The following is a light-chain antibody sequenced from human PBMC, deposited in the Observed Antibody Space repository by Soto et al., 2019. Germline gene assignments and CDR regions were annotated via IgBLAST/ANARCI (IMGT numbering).Light chain of an antibody. J-gene: IGKJ1*01. Sequence: TQSPGTLSASVGDRVTITCRASQSIGRFLAWYQHQPGKAPKLLIYDASTLESGVPSRFSGTGSGTEFTFSITSLQPEDFGTYYCQQCYMGWTFGQGTKVDFK. CDR1: QSIGRF. V-gene: IGKV1-5*01. CDR3: QQCYMGWT. CDR2: DAS.